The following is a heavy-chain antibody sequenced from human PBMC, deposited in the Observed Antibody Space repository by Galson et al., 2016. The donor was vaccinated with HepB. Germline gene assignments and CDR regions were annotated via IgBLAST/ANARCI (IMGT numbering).Heavy chain of an antibody. CDR1: GFTFDDYA. D-gene: IGHD1-20*01. CDR3: AKDIIPTYNWKYRYYYYGMDV. CDR2: ISWNSGSI. V-gene: IGHV3-9*01. Sequence: SLRLSCAASGFTFDDYAMHWVRQAPGKGLEWVSGISWNSGSIGYADSVKGRFTISRDNAKNSLYLQMHSLRAEDTALYYCAKDIIPTYNWKYRYYYYGMDVWGQGTTVTVSS. J-gene: IGHJ6*02.